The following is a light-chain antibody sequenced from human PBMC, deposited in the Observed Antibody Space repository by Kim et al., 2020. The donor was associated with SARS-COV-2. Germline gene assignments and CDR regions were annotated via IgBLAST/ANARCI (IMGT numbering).Light chain of an antibody. CDR2: KAS. CDR1: QSISTW. J-gene: IGKJ1*01. V-gene: IGKV1-5*03. CDR3: QQDNSFWT. Sequence: DIQMTQSPSTLSASVGDRVTITCRASQSISTWLAWYQQKPGKAPKLLIYKASSLESGVPSRFSGSGAGTEFTLTISSLQPDDIATYYCQQDNSFWTFGQGTKVDIK.